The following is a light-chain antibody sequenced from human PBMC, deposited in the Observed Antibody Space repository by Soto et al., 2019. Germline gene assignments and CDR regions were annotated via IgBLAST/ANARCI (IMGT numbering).Light chain of an antibody. J-gene: IGKJ4*01. Sequence: DIQMTQSPSSLSASVGDRVTITCRASQSISTHLNWYQQKPGKAPNLLIYAASSLHSGVPSRFSGSGSGTDFTLTISSLQPEDFATYFCQQSYITPAGFGGGTKVDIK. CDR2: AAS. V-gene: IGKV1-39*01. CDR1: QSISTH. CDR3: QQSYITPAG.